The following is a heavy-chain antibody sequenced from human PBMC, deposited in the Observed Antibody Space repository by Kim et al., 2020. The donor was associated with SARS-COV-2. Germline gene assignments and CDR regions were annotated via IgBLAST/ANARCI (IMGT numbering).Heavy chain of an antibody. CDR3: ARRRPITMIVVVLRSFFDY. CDR1: GGSFSGYY. Sequence: SETLSLTCAVYGGSFSGYYWSWIRQPPGKGLEWIGEINHSGSTNYNPSLKSRVTISVDTSKNQFSLKLSSVTAADTAVYYCARRRPITMIVVVLRSFFDYWGQGTLVTVSS. D-gene: IGHD3-22*01. V-gene: IGHV4-34*01. CDR2: INHSGST. J-gene: IGHJ4*02.